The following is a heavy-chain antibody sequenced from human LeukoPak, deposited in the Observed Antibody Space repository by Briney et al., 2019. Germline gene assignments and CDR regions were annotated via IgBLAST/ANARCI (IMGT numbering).Heavy chain of an antibody. D-gene: IGHD3-10*01. J-gene: IGHJ6*03. Sequence: PSETLSLTCTVSGGSISSYYWTWIRQPPGKGLEWIGYIYYSGSTNYNPSLKSRVTISVDTSKNQFSLKLSSVTAADTAVYYCARRGWDYGSGSYYNNYYYYMAVWGKGTTVTISS. CDR3: ARRGWDYGSGSYYNNYYYYMAV. V-gene: IGHV4-59*01. CDR2: IYYSGST. CDR1: GGSISSYY.